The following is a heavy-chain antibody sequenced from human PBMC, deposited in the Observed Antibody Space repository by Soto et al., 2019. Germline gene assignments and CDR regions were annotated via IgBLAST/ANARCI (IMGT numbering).Heavy chain of an antibody. CDR1: GGSISSSSW. Sequence: QVQLQESGPGLVKPSGTLSLTCAVSGGSISSSSWWTWVRQSPGKGLEWIGEIFESGATNYNPSLRSRFTMPVDKSKTQSSLTLTSLPAADTAVYFCTTSHAGELNNWGQGTLVTVSS. D-gene: IGHD1-7*01. V-gene: IGHV4-4*02. CDR2: IFESGAT. J-gene: IGHJ4*02. CDR3: TTSHAGELNN.